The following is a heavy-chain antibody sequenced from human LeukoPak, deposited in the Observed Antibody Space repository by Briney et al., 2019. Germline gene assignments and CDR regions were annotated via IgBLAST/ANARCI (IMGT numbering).Heavy chain of an antibody. CDR3: AKNGAYSGYDYTDY. V-gene: IGHV3-23*01. CDR1: GFTFSSYA. D-gene: IGHD5-12*01. CDR2: ITGSGDDT. Sequence: GGSLRLSCAASGFTFSSYAMSWVRQAPGKGLEWVSDITGSGDDTDYADSVKGRFTVSRDNSRNTLYLQINSLRAEDTAVYYCAKNGAYSGYDYTDYWGRGTLVTVSS. J-gene: IGHJ4*02.